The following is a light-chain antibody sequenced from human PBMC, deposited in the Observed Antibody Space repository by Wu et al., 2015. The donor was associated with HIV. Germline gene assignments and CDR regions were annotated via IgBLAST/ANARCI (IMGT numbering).Light chain of an antibody. CDR2: GAS. Sequence: EIVMTQSPATLSVSPGERATFSCRASQSVGNYLAWYQQKPGQAPRLLIYGASTRATGIPARFSGSGSGTEFTLSISSMQSEDFALYFCQQYNYWQTFGQGTKAEIK. CDR3: QQYNYWQT. CDR1: QSVGNY. J-gene: IGKJ1*01. V-gene: IGKV3-15*01.